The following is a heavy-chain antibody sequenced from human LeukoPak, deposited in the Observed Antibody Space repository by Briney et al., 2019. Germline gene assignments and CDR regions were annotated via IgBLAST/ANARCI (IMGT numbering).Heavy chain of an antibody. V-gene: IGHV4-39*01. CDR1: GGSISSYY. Sequence: PSETLSLTCTVSGGSISSYYWGWIRQPPGKGLEWIGSIYYSGTTYYNPSLKSRVTISVDTSKNQFSLKLSSVTAADTAVYYCARQVSRVGNYYYYMDVWGKGTTVTVSS. D-gene: IGHD1-26*01. J-gene: IGHJ6*03. CDR2: IYYSGTT. CDR3: ARQVSRVGNYYYYMDV.